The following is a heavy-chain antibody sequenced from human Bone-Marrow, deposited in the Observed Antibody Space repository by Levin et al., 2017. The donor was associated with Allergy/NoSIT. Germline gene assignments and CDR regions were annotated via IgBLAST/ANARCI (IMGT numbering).Heavy chain of an antibody. CDR3: ARDGGWYSDY. D-gene: IGHD2-15*01. V-gene: IGHV3-48*02. CDR2: ITSSSTTI. Sequence: TGGSLRLSCAASGFTFTHHSMNWVRQAPGKGLEWVSYITSSSTTIYYADSVKGRFTISRDNARNSLYLQMNSLRDEDTAVYYCARDGGWYSDYWGQGTLVTVSS. J-gene: IGHJ4*02. CDR1: GFTFTHHS.